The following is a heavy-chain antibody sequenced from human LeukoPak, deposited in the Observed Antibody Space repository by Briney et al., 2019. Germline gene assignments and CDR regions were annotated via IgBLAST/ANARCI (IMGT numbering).Heavy chain of an antibody. CDR2: INPNSGGT. J-gene: IGHJ5*02. Sequence: ASVKVSCKASGYTFTGYYMHWVRQAPGQGLEWMGWINPNSGGTNYAQKFQGRVTMTRDTSISTAYMELSRLRSDDTAVYYCARVPPQVVVVGATLKNWFDPWGQGTLVTVSS. V-gene: IGHV1-2*02. CDR1: GYTFTGYY. CDR3: ARVPPQVVVVGATLKNWFDP. D-gene: IGHD2-15*01.